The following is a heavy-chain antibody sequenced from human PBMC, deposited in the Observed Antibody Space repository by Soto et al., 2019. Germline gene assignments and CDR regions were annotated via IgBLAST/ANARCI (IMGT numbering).Heavy chain of an antibody. Sequence: GGSLRLSCAASGFTFSSYGMHWVRQAPGKGLEWVAVIWYDGSNKYYADSVKSRFTISRDNSKNTLYLQMNSLRAEDTAVYYCARDLPYDSSGYDDYWGQGTLVTVSS. J-gene: IGHJ4*02. CDR2: IWYDGSNK. D-gene: IGHD3-22*01. V-gene: IGHV3-33*01. CDR1: GFTFSSYG. CDR3: ARDLPYDSSGYDDY.